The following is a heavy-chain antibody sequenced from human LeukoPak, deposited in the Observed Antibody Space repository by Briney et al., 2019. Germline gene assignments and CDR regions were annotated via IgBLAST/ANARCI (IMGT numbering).Heavy chain of an antibody. J-gene: IGHJ4*02. CDR2: ISSSGSTI. Sequence: PGGSLRLSCAASGFTFSSYEMNWVRQAPGKGLEWVSYISSSGSTIYYADSVKGRFTISRDNAKNSLYLQMNSLRAEDTAVYYCARSGLEYSSSWFDYWGQGTLVTVSS. D-gene: IGHD6-13*01. V-gene: IGHV3-48*03. CDR3: ARSGLEYSSSWFDY. CDR1: GFTFSSYE.